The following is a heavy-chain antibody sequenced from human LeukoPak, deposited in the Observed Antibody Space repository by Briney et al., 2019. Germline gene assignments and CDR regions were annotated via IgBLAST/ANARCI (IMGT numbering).Heavy chain of an antibody. CDR1: GFTFSSYG. J-gene: IGHJ3*02. CDR3: AKDDNYYDSSGYRDDAFDI. D-gene: IGHD3-22*01. CDR2: IWYDGSNK. Sequence: GRSLRLSCAASGFTFSSYGMHWVRQAPGKGLEWVAVIWYDGSNKYYADSVKGRFTISGDNSKNTLYLQMNSLRAEDTAVYYCAKDDNYYDSSGYRDDAFDIWGQGTMVTVSS. V-gene: IGHV3-33*06.